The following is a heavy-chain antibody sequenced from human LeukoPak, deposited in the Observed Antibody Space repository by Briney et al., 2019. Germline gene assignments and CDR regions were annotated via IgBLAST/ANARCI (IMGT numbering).Heavy chain of an antibody. J-gene: IGHJ4*02. D-gene: IGHD5-12*01. V-gene: IGHV3-7*01. CDR3: ARDQRGASAYDFDY. CDR1: GFTFSSYW. Sequence: PGGSLRLSCAASGFTFSSYWMSWVRQAPGKGLEWVANIKQDGSEKYYVDSVKGRFTISRDNAKNSLYLQMNSLRAEDTAVYYCARDQRGASAYDFDYWGQGILVTVSS. CDR2: IKQDGSEK.